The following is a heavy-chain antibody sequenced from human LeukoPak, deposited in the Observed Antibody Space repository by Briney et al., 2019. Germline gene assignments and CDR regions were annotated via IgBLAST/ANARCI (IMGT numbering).Heavy chain of an antibody. D-gene: IGHD5-18*01. J-gene: IGHJ3*02. CDR3: AREYSYGRDAFDI. CDR2: ISGSGGST. CDR1: GFTFSSYG. V-gene: IGHV3-23*01. Sequence: GGSLRLSCAASGFTFSSYGMSWVRQAPGKGLEWVSAISGSGGSTYYADSVKGRFTISRDNAKNSLYLQMNSLRAEDTAVYYCAREYSYGRDAFDIWGQGTMVTVSS.